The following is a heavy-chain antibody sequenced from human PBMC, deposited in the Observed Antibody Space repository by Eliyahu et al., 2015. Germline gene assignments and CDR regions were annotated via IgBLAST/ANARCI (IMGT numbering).Heavy chain of an antibody. CDR2: ISDKSDYI. CDR1: DSDFRTNG. J-gene: IGHJ4*02. Sequence: EVRLVESGGGLVKPGESLRLSCVDSDSDFRTNGMNWVRQAPGKGLEWLSSISDKSDYIYYADSVKGRFTVSRDNAKNSLYLQMNYLRVEDTALYYCASYTDYAFDNWGQGTLVTVSS. V-gene: IGHV3-21*02. CDR3: ASYTDYAFDN. D-gene: IGHD4-17*01.